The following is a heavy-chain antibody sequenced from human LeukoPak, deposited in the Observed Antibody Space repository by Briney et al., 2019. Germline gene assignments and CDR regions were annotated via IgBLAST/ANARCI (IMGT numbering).Heavy chain of an antibody. V-gene: IGHV3-20*04. D-gene: IGHD1-26*01. CDR2: INWNGGST. CDR1: GFTFDDYG. CDR3: ARERGSGYFDY. J-gene: IGHJ4*02. Sequence: GGSLRLSCAASGFTFDDYGMSWVRQAPGKGREGVSGINWNGGSTGYADSVKGRFTISRDNAKNSLYLQVNSLRGEDTALYYCARERGSGYFDYWGQGTLVTVSS.